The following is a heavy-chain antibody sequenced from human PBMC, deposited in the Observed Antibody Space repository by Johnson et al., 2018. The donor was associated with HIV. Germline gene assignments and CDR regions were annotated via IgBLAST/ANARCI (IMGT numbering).Heavy chain of an antibody. CDR2: ISSSGSTI. CDR1: GFTFNNAW. J-gene: IGHJ3*02. Sequence: VQLVESGGGVVRPGGSLRLSCVASGFTFNNAWMSWVRQAPGKGLEWVSYISSSGSTIYYADSVKGRFTISRDNSKNTLYLKMNSLRAEDTAVYYCARDPVFCAGGTCYSNVFDIWGQGTMVTVSS. CDR3: ARDPVFCAGGTCYSNVFDI. V-gene: IGHV3-48*01. D-gene: IGHD2-15*01.